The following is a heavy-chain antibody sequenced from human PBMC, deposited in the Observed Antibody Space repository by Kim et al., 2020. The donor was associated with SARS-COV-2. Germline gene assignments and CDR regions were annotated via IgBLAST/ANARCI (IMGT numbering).Heavy chain of an antibody. CDR2: INNDGSDT. Sequence: GGSLRLSCAASVFTFSIDGMHWVRQAPGKGLVWLARINNDGSDTTYADSVQGRLTISRDNAKNTLYLIITSLGAEDKAVYDFAIEDYTNSWDTDYWDQG. J-gene: IGHJ4*01. CDR1: VFTFSIDG. CDR3: AIEDYTNSWDTDY. D-gene: IGHD6-13*01. V-gene: IGHV3-74*01.